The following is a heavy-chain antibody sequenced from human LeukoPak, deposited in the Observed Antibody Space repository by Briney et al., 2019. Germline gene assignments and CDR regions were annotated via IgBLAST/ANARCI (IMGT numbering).Heavy chain of an antibody. Sequence: PGGSLRLSCSASGFTFSSYAMHWVRQAPGKGLEYVSGFGSNGVSTYYADSLKGRFTISRDNSTNTLYLQMSSLRAEDTAVYYCVKGGSIAARPMDYWGQGTLVTVSS. CDR3: VKGGSIAARPMDY. CDR2: FGSNGVST. J-gene: IGHJ4*02. V-gene: IGHV3-64D*06. CDR1: GFTFSSYA. D-gene: IGHD6-6*01.